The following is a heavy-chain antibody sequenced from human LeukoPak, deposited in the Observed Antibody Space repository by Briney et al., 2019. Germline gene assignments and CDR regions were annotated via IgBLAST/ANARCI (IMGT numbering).Heavy chain of an antibody. CDR1: GYTFTGYY. CDR2: INPNSGGT. V-gene: IGHV1-2*04. J-gene: IGHJ4*02. CDR3: GRDWPGIAVAGTFYYFDY. D-gene: IGHD6-19*01. Sequence: ASVKVSCKASGYTFTGYYMHWVRQAPGQGLEWMGWINPNSGGTNYAQKFQGWVTMTRDTSISTAYMELSRLRSDDTAVYYCGRDWPGIAVAGTFYYFDYWGQGTLVTVSS.